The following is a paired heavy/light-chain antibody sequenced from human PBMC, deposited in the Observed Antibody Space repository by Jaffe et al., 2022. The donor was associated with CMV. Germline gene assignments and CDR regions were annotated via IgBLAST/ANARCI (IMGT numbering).Light chain of an antibody. Sequence: QSVLTQPPSASGTPGQRVTISCSGSSSNIGSNTVNWYQQLPGTAPKLLIYSNNQRPSGVPDRFSGSKSGTSASLAISGLQSEDEADYYCAAWDDSLNGGVFGGGTKLTVL. CDR2: SNN. CDR1: SSNIGSNT. V-gene: IGLV1-44*01. CDR3: AAWDDSLNGGV. J-gene: IGLJ3*02.
Heavy chain of an antibody. CDR3: ARPRGCAGTGLDFLFDY. Sequence: QVTLRESGPALVKPTQTLTLTCTFSGFSLSTSGMCVSWIRQPPGKALEWLALIDWDDDKYYSTSLKTRLTISKDTSKNQVVLTMTNMDPVDTATYYCARPRGCAGTGLDFLFDYWGQGTLVTVSS. D-gene: IGHD6-13*01. CDR1: GFSLSTSGMC. CDR2: IDWDDDK. J-gene: IGHJ4*02. V-gene: IGHV2-70*01.